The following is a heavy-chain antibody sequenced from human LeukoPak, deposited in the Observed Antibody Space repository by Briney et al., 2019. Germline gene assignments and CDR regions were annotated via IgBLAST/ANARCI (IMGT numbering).Heavy chain of an antibody. CDR1: GFTFSSYW. J-gene: IGHJ4*02. D-gene: IGHD1-26*01. CDR2: IKQDGSEK. CDR3: ARETEFSGSFFVDY. Sequence: GGSLRLSCAASGFTFSSYWMSWVRQAPGKGLEWVANIKQDGSEKYYVDSVKGRFTISRDNAKNSLYLQMNSLRAEDTALYYCARETEFSGSFFVDYWGQGTLVTVSS. V-gene: IGHV3-7*01.